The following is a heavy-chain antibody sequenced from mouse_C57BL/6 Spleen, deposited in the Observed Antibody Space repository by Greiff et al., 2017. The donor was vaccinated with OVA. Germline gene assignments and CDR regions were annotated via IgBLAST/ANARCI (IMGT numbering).Heavy chain of an antibody. CDR3: ARGIYYYGSSYRSDY. J-gene: IGHJ2*01. CDR1: GYTFTSYW. V-gene: IGHV1-55*01. D-gene: IGHD1-1*01. CDR2: IYPGSGST. Sequence: QVQLQQPGAELVKPGASVKMSCKASGYTFTSYWITWVKQRPGQGLEWIGDIYPGSGSTNYNEKFKSKATLTVDTSSSTAYMQLSSLTSEDSAVYYCARGIYYYGSSYRSDYWGQGTTLTVSS.